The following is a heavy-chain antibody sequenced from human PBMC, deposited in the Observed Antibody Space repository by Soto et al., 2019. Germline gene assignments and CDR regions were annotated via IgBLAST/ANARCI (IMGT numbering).Heavy chain of an antibody. J-gene: IGHJ4*02. CDR3: AADPYCGGDCYFDY. CDR2: IVVGSGNT. CDR1: GFTIFTSA. D-gene: IGHD2-21*02. V-gene: IGHV1-58*01. Sequence: SVKVSCQASGFTIFTSAVQWVRQARGQRLEWIGWIVVGSGNTNYAQKFQERVTITRDMSTNTAYMELSSLRSEDTAVYYCAADPYCGGDCYFDYWGQGNMVTVSS.